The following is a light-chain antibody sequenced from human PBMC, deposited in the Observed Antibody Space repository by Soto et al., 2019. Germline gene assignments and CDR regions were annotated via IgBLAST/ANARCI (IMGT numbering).Light chain of an antibody. CDR1: SSDVGGYNS. CDR2: EVN. V-gene: IGLV2-8*01. J-gene: IGLJ1*01. Sequence: QSVVTQPPLPSGSPGPSVTIPCTGNSSDVGGYNSVSWYQQHPGKAPKLMIYEVNKRPSGVPDRFSGSKSGNTASLTVSGLQAEDEGDYYCSSHAGSKRVFGTGTKVTV. CDR3: SSHAGSKRV.